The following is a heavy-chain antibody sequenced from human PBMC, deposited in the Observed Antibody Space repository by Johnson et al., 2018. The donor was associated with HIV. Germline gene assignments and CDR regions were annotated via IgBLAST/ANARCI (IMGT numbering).Heavy chain of an antibody. CDR2: IRSSGSTI. V-gene: IGHV3-48*03. Sequence: VQLVVSGGGLVQPGGSLRLSCAASGFTFSSYEMNWVRQAPGTGLEWVSYIRSSGSTIYYADSVKGRFPLYSDNAKNTLYLQMNNLKAEDTALYYFTTRLNSGTYWGNYDFDVWGQGTMVTVSS. CDR3: TTRLNSGTYWGNYDFDV. D-gene: IGHD1-26*01. CDR1: GFTFSSYE. J-gene: IGHJ3*01.